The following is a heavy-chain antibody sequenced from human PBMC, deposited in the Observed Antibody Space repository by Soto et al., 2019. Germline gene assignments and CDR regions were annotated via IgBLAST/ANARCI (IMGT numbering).Heavy chain of an antibody. Sequence: GESLKISCKGSGYSFASYWISWVRQMPGKGLEWMGRIDPSDSYTNYSPSFQGHVTISADKSISTAYLQWSSLKASDTAMYYCASTAAVAGTGSDYWGQGTLVTVSS. V-gene: IGHV5-10-1*01. J-gene: IGHJ4*02. CDR3: ASTAAVAGTGSDY. CDR1: GYSFASYW. D-gene: IGHD6-19*01. CDR2: IDPSDSYT.